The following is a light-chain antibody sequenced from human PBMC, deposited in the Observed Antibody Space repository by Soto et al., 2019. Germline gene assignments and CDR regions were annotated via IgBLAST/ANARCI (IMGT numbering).Light chain of an antibody. Sequence: VLTQPPSASGTPGQRVTISCSGSSSNIGSNTVNWYQQLPGTAPKLLIYSNNQRPSGVPDRFSGSKSGTSASLAISGLQSEDEADYYCAAWDDSLNGYYVFGTGTKVTVL. CDR1: SSNIGSNT. CDR3: AAWDDSLNGYYV. V-gene: IGLV1-44*01. CDR2: SNN. J-gene: IGLJ1*01.